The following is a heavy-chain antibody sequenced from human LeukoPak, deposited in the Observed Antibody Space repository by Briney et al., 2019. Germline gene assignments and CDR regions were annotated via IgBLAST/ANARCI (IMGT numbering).Heavy chain of an antibody. CDR3: ARERSGWPQFLQTERRAFDI. V-gene: IGHV1-69*05. Sequence: SVEVSCKASGGTSSSYAISWVRQAPGQGLEWMGRIIPIFGTANYAQKFQGRVTITTDESTSTAYMELSSLRSEDTAVYYCARERSGWPQFLQTERRAFDIWGQGTMVTVSS. D-gene: IGHD5-24*01. J-gene: IGHJ3*02. CDR2: IIPIFGTA. CDR1: GGTSSSYA.